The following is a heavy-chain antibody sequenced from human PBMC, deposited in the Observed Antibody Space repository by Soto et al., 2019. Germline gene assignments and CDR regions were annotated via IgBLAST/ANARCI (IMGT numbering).Heavy chain of an antibody. J-gene: IGHJ4*02. CDR2: IYYSGTT. V-gene: IGHV4-61*08. CDR3: ARESYYGSGATVVAY. D-gene: IGHD3-10*01. Sequence: SETLSLTCAVSGGSIGSGGYSWSWIRQPPGKGLEWIGYIYYSGTTSYNPSLNSRVTMSVDTSKNQFSLKVNSVTAADTAVYYCARESYYGSGATVVAYWGQGTLVTVSS. CDR1: GGSIGSGGYS.